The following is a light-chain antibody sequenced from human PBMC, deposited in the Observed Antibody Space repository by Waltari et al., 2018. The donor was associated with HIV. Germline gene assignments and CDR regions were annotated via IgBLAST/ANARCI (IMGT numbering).Light chain of an antibody. V-gene: IGLV1-44*01. CDR3: AAWDDSLNGWV. J-gene: IGLJ3*02. CDR1: SSHIERNT. CDR2: SNH. Sequence: QSVLTQPSSASGTPGQRVAIPCSGSSSHIERNTVTWSQQLPGTAPKPLVYSNHQRPSGVPDRISGSKSGTSASLAISGLQSEDEADYYCAAWDDSLNGWVFGGGTKLTVL.